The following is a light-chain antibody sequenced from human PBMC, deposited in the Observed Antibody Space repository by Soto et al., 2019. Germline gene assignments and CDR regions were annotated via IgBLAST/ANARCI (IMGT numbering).Light chain of an antibody. CDR3: QQYYNWLT. Sequence: EIVMTQSPATLPVSPGERATLSCRASQSVSSVLAWYQQKPGQPPRLLIYRTSTRATGIPARFSGSGSGTEFTLTISSMQSEDFAVYYCQQYYNWLTFGGGTKVDIK. CDR2: RTS. V-gene: IGKV3-15*01. CDR1: QSVSSV. J-gene: IGKJ4*01.